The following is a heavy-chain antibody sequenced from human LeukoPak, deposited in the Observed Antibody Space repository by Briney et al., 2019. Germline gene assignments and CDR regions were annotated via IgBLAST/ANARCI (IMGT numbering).Heavy chain of an antibody. CDR1: GGSLSGYY. D-gene: IGHD2-15*01. V-gene: IGHV4-34*01. Sequence: SETLSLTCTVYGGSLSGYYWSWIRQPPGKGLEWIGEINHSGSTNYNPSLKSRVTISVDTSKNQFSLKLSSVTAADTAVYYCARESVIGYCSGGSCVKRFDPWGQGTLVTVSS. CDR3: ARESVIGYCSGGSCVKRFDP. J-gene: IGHJ5*02. CDR2: INHSGST.